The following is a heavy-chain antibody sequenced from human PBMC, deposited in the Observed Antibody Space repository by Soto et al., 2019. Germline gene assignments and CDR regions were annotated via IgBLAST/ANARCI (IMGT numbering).Heavy chain of an antibody. J-gene: IGHJ6*02. CDR2: IYHSGST. CDR1: GGSISSSNW. V-gene: IGHV4-4*02. Sequence: QVQLQESGPGLVKPSGTLSLTCAVSGGSISSSNWWSWVRQPPGKGLEWIGEIYHSGSTNSNPSLKSRVTISVDKSKNQFSLKLSSVTAADTAVYYCARAPRTGDSDYYYYGMDVWGQGTTVTVSS. CDR3: ARAPRTGDSDYYYYGMDV.